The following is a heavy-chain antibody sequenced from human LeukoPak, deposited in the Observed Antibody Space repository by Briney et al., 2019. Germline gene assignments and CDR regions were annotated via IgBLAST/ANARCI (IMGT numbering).Heavy chain of an antibody. V-gene: IGHV3-48*03. CDR1: GFTFSTYE. CDR3: VRSRWLQLGYFDC. CDR2: ISGSGSTI. D-gene: IGHD5-24*01. Sequence: PGGSLRLSCAASGFTFSTYEMNWVRQAPGKGLEWVSYISGSGSTIYHADSVKGRFTISRDNANNSLYLQMNSLRAEDTAVYYCVRSRWLQLGYFDCWGQGILVTVSS. J-gene: IGHJ4*02.